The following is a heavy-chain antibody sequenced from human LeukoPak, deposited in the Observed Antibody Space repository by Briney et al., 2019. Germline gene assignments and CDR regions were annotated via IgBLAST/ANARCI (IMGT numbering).Heavy chain of an antibody. J-gene: IGHJ4*02. CDR1: GFPFSAYS. D-gene: IGHD6-19*01. CDR2: ISSSSSYI. Sequence: GGSLRLSCAASGFPFSAYSMNWVRQAPGKGLEWVSSISSSSSYIYYADSVKGRFTISRDNAKNTLYLQLNSLRVEDTAVFYCARGRSVSGTPEFDYWGQGTLVTVSS. V-gene: IGHV3-21*01. CDR3: ARGRSVSGTPEFDY.